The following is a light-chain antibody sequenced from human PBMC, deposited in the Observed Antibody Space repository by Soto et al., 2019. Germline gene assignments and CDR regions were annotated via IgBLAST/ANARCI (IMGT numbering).Light chain of an antibody. J-gene: IGKJ1*01. CDR1: QSISSW. V-gene: IGKV1-5*01. CDR3: QQYNSYSQT. Sequence: DIQMTQSPSTLSASVGDRVTITCRASQSISSWLAWYQQKPGKAPKLLIYDASSLESGIPSRFSGSGSGTEFTLAISSLQPDDFATYYCQQYNSYSQTVGQGNKVEIK. CDR2: DAS.